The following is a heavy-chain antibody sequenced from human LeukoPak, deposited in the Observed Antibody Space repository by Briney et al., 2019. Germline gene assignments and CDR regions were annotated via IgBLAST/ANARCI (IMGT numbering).Heavy chain of an antibody. J-gene: IGHJ6*02. CDR3: AKDIGVWYSSGWRYYYYGMDV. CDR1: GSSFSIYG. CDR2: ISYDGSNK. Sequence: SLSPSCSLFGSSFSIYGMDWVRPAPGKGLGCVAVISYDGSNKSYTDSVKGRFTIYRDNSKSTLYLQINSLRAEDTAVYYCAKDIGVWYSSGWRYYYYGMDVWGQGTPVTVSS. D-gene: IGHD6-19*01. V-gene: IGHV3-30*18.